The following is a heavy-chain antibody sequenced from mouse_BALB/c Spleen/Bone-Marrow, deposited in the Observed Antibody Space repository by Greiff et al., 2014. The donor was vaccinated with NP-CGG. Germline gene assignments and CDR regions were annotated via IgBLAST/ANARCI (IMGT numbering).Heavy chain of an antibody. CDR3: ARWITTVVAPYVMDY. CDR2: IYPGDGDT. J-gene: IGHJ4*01. V-gene: IGHV1-80*01. Sequence: QVQLQQPGAELVRPGSSVKISCKASGYAFSSYWMNWVKQRPGQGLEWIGQIYPGDGDTNYNGKFKGKATLTADKSSSTAYMQLSSLISEDSAVYFCARWITTVVAPYVMDYWGQGTSVTVSS. CDR1: GYAFSSYW. D-gene: IGHD1-1*01.